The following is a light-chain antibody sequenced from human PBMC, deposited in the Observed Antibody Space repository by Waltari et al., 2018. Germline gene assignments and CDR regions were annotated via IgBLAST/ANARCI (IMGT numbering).Light chain of an antibody. CDR3: QQRYNWPPIT. CDR2: DAS. CDR1: ENIRNY. J-gene: IGKJ5*01. V-gene: IGKV3-11*01. Sequence: EVVLTQSPVTLSLSPAERATLSCRASENIRNYLIWYQQKPGQAPRLLIYDASNRATGIPARFSGSGSGTDFTLTISSLEPEDFAVYYCQQRYNWPPITFGQGTRLEI.